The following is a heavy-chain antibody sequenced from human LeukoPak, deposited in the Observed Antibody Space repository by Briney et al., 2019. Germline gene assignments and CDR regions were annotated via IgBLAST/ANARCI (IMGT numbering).Heavy chain of an antibody. CDR1: GYSISSGYY. J-gene: IGHJ4*02. V-gene: IGHV4-38-2*01. Sequence: SETLSLTCAVSGYSISSGYYWGWIRQPPGKGLEWIGSIYHSGSSYYNPSLKSRVTISVDTSKNQFSLKLSSVTAADTAVYYCARQGYQLAYYFDYWGQGTLVTVSS. D-gene: IGHD2-2*01. CDR3: ARQGYQLAYYFDY. CDR2: IYHSGSS.